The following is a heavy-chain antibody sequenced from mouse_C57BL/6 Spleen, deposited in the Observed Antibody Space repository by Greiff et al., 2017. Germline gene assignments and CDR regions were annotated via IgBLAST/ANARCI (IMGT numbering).Heavy chain of an antibody. CDR1: GYTFTRYW. CDR2: IYPGSGST. Sequence: VQLQQPGAELVKPGASVKMSCKASGYTFTRYWITWVKQRPGQGLEWIGDIYPGSGSTKYNEKFKSKATLTADTSSSTAYMQLSSLTSEDSAVYYCARERGDYYFDVWGTGTTVTVSS. J-gene: IGHJ1*03. CDR3: ARERGDYYFDV. D-gene: IGHD2-13*01. V-gene: IGHV1-55*01.